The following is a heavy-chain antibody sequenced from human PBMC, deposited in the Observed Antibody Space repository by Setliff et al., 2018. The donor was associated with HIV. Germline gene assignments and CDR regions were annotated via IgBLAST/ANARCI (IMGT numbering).Heavy chain of an antibody. V-gene: IGHV3-13*01. D-gene: IGHD6-6*01. CDR3: TRELNGHTSSHYYFGLDV. Sequence: GSLRLSCATSGFAFSDYDFHWVRQVTGEGLEWVSAIGTGGDTCYADSVKGRFTISRENAKNSLYLQMNNVRAGDTAVYYCTRELNGHTSSHYYFGLDVWGQGTTVTVSS. J-gene: IGHJ6*02. CDR1: GFAFSDYD. CDR2: IGTGGDT.